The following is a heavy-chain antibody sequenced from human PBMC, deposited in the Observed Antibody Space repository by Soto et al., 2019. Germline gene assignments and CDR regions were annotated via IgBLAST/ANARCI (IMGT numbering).Heavy chain of an antibody. J-gene: IGHJ2*01. V-gene: IGHV1-2*04. D-gene: IGHD6-13*01. CDR1: GYTFTGYY. Sequence: SCKASGYTFTGYYMHWVRQAPGQGLEWMGWINPNSGGTNYAQKFQGWVTMTRDTSISTVYMELSRLRSDDTAVYYCARDIGSSSTWYFDLWGRGTLVTVSS. CDR2: INPNSGGT. CDR3: ARDIGSSSTWYFDL.